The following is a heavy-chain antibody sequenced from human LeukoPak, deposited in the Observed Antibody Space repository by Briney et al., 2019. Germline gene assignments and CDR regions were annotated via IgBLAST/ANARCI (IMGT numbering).Heavy chain of an antibody. V-gene: IGHV3-30*18. CDR3: AKEKYGSGSYYIRDYFDY. CDR1: GFTFSSYG. J-gene: IGHJ4*02. D-gene: IGHD3-10*01. CDR2: ISYDGSNK. Sequence: GGSLRVSCAASGFTFSSYGMHWVRQAPGKGLEWVAVISYDGSNKYYADSVKGRFTISRDNSKNTLYLQMNSLRAEDTAVYYCAKEKYGSGSYYIRDYFDYWGQGTLVTVSS.